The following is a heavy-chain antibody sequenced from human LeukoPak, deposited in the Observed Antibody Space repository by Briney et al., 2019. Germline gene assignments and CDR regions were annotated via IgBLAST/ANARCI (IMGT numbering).Heavy chain of an antibody. Sequence: GGSLRLSCVTSGFTFNSFAMNWVRRIPGKGLEWVSAISSSGGSKLYADSVKGRFTISRDNSKSTVYLQMKNLRAEDTAVYFSANRIDTIKAHFDSWGQGTLVTVSS. CDR1: GFTFNSFA. D-gene: IGHD5-12*01. CDR3: ANRIDTIKAHFDS. V-gene: IGHV3-23*01. CDR2: ISSSGGSK. J-gene: IGHJ4*02.